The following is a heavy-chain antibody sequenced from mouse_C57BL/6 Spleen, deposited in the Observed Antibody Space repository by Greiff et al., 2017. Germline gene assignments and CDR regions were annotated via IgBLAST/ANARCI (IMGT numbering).Heavy chain of an antibody. CDR3: ARSPLRYAMDD. J-gene: IGHJ4*01. Sequence: EVQLQQSGPVLVKPGASVKMSCKASGYTFTDYYMNWVKQSHGKSLEWIGVINPYNGGTSYNQKFKGKATLTVDKSSSTAYMELNSLTSEDSAVYYCARSPLRYAMDDWGQGTSVTVSS. CDR1: GYTFTDYY. V-gene: IGHV1-19*01. CDR2: INPYNGGT. D-gene: IGHD1-1*01.